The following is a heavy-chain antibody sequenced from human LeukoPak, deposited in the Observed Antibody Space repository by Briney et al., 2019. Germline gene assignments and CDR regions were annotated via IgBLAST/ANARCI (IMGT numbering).Heavy chain of an antibody. Sequence: GGSLRLSRAASGFTSSGYSVHWVRQAPGKGLEWGAVISSGGGTIYYADSVKGRFTISRDNAKNSLNLQMNSLRAEDTAVYYCARVPMIAARPRYFQHWGQGTLVTVSS. CDR2: ISSGGGTI. V-gene: IGHV3-30*03. J-gene: IGHJ1*01. CDR1: GFTSSGYS. CDR3: ARVPMIAARPRYFQH. D-gene: IGHD6-6*01.